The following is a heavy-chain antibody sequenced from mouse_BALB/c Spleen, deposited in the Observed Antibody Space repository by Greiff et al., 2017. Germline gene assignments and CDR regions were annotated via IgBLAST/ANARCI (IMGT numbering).Heavy chain of an antibody. CDR2: IRSKSNNYAT. J-gene: IGHJ4*01. Sequence: EVQLVESGGGLVQPKGSLKLSCAASGFTFNTYAMNWVRQAPGKGLEWVARIRSKSNNYATYYADSVKDRFTISRDDSQSMLYLQMNNLKTEDTAMYYCARAGYRFYAMDYWGQGTSVTVSS. CDR3: ARAGYRFYAMDY. CDR1: GFTFNTYA. D-gene: IGHD2-14*01. V-gene: IGHV10-1*02.